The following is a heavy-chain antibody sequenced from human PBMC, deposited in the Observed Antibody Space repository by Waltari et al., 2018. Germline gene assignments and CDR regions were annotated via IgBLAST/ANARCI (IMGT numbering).Heavy chain of an antibody. CDR1: GGTCSSYA. CDR3: ARESSGMTAYYYGMDV. J-gene: IGHJ6*02. V-gene: IGHV1-69*05. CDR2: IIPIFGTA. Sequence: QVQLVQSGTEVKKPGSSVKVSGKASGGTCSSYAISWVRQAPGQGLEWMGGIIPIFGTANYAQKFQGRVTITTDESTSTAYMELSSLRSEDTAVYYCARESSGMTAYYYGMDVWGQGTTVTVSS. D-gene: IGHD1-26*01.